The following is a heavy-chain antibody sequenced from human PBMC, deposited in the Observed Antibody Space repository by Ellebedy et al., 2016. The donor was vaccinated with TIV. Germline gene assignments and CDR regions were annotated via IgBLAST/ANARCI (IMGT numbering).Heavy chain of an antibody. CDR1: AFPFSLFG. Sequence: PGGSLRLSCAASAFPFSLFGMHWVRQAPGKGLEWVSYISSTGTTIYYADFVKGRFTISRDNAKISLYLQMNSLTAEDTAVYYCANGAYDIWGQGTMVTVSS. CDR3: ANGAYDI. CDR2: ISSTGTTI. V-gene: IGHV3-48*04. D-gene: IGHD5-24*01. J-gene: IGHJ3*02.